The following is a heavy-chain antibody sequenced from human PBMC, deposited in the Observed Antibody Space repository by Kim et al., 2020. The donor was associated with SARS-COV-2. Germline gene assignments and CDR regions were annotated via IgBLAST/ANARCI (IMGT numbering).Heavy chain of an antibody. CDR3: AKDRGHNYFFRYFVS. V-gene: IGHV3-23*01. D-gene: IGHD3-10*01. Sequence: GGSLRLSCAASGFTFSNYAMSWVRQAPGKGLEWVSSFSTVSDTTYYAVSVKGRFTISRDNSKNTLYLQMDSLGAEDTATYYCAKDRGHNYFFRYFVSCG. CDR2: FSTVSDTT. J-gene: IGHJ4*01. CDR1: GFTFSNYA.